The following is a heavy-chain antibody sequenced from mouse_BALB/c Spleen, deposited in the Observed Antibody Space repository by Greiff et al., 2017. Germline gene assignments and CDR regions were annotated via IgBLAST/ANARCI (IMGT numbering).Heavy chain of an antibody. CDR3: AREDGYDGGFFAD. V-gene: IGHV3-8*02. Sequence: VQLQQSGPSLVKPSQTLSLTCSVTGDSITSGYWNWIRKFPGNKLEYMGYISYSGSTYYNPSLKSRISITRDTSKNQYYLQLNSVTTEDTATYYCAREDGYDGGFFADWGQGTLVTVSA. CDR2: ISYSGST. J-gene: IGHJ3*01. D-gene: IGHD2-2*01. CDR1: GDSITSGY.